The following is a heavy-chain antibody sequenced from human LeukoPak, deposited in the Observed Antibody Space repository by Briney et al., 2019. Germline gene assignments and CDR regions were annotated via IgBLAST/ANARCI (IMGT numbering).Heavy chain of an antibody. J-gene: IGHJ4*02. CDR3: ARDGDYGDYWMNSGKGYSDY. V-gene: IGHV3-74*01. Sequence: GGSLRLSCAASGFTFSSYEMNWVRQAPGKGLVWVSRINSDGSSTSYADSVKGRFTISRDNAKNTLYLQMNSLRAEDTAMYYCARDGDYGDYWMNSGKGYSDYWGQGTLVTVSS. D-gene: IGHD4-17*01. CDR2: INSDGSST. CDR1: GFTFSSYE.